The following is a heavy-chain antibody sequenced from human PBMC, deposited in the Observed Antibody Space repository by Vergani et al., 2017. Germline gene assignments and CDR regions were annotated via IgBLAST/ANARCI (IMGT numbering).Heavy chain of an antibody. J-gene: IGHJ4*02. D-gene: IGHD3-22*01. V-gene: IGHV3-23*01. Sequence: EVQLLESGGGLVQPGGSLRLSCAASGSTFSTYAMTWVRQAPGKGLEWVSTISSDGGSTYYADSVKGRFTISGDNSNNTLSLQMNSLTAEDTAIYYCAGPQWTSAYYYVVFDYWVQGTLVTVSS. CDR1: GSTFSTYA. CDR2: ISSDGGST. CDR3: AGPQWTSAYYYVVFDY.